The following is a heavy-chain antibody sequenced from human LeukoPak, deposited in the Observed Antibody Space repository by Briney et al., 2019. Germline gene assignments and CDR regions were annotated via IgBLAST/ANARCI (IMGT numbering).Heavy chain of an antibody. CDR3: AKAVDLATISVDI. D-gene: IGHD5-24*01. CDR1: GFTFDDYG. CDR2: VNWSGGST. Sequence: GGSLRLSCVASGFTFDDYGMTWVRQAPGKGLEWVSGVNWSGGSTGYADSVKGRFTISRDNSKNTLYLVMNSLRVDDTAVYYCAKAVDLATISVDIWGQGTMVTVSS. V-gene: IGHV3-20*04. J-gene: IGHJ3*02.